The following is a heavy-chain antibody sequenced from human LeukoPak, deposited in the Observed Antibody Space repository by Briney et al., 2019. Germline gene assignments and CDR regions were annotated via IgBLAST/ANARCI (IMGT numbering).Heavy chain of an antibody. CDR1: GYTFDDYA. CDR2: ISWNSGSI. J-gene: IGHJ6*02. Sequence: GGPLRLSCAASGYTFDDYAMHWVRQAPGKGLEWVSGISWNSGSIGYADSVKGRFTISRDNAKNSLYLQMNSLRAEDTALYYCAAGPVVAATAPYYYYGMDVWGQGTTVTVSS. CDR3: AAGPVVAATAPYYYYGMDV. D-gene: IGHD2-15*01. V-gene: IGHV3-9*01.